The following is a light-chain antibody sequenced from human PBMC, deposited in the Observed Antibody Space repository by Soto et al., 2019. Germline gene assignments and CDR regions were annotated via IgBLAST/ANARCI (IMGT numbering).Light chain of an antibody. J-gene: IGLJ1*01. CDR2: DSN. CDR1: RSNIGNNY. V-gene: IGLV1-51*01. Sequence: QSVLTQPPSLSAAPGQTVTISCSGSRSNIGNNYVSWYQQFPGAAPKLLIYDSNKRPSGIPERFSASKSGTSATLGITGLRTGDEADYYCGAWDGSLELYLFGTRTQVTAL. CDR3: GAWDGSLELYL.